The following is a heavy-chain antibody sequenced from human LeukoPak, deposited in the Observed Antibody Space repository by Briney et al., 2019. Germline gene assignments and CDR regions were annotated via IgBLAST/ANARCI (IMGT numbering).Heavy chain of an antibody. D-gene: IGHD6-19*01. CDR3: ARGGGVAGTPYNPYDY. J-gene: IGHJ4*02. Sequence: SETLSLTCTVSGGFISSYYWSWIRQPPGKGLEWIGYIYYSGSTNYNPSLKSRVTISVDTSKNQFSLKLSSVTAADTAVYYCARGGGVAGTPYNPYDYWGQGTLVTVSS. V-gene: IGHV4-59*01. CDR2: IYYSGST. CDR1: GGFISSYY.